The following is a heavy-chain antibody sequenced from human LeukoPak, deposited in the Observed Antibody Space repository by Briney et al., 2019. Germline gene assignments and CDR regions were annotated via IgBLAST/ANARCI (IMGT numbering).Heavy chain of an antibody. Sequence: SETLSLTCTVSGGSISIYYWSWIRQPPGKGLEWIGYVYNSENTNYNPSLKSRATISADTSKNQFSLKLNSVTAADTAVYYCARVATMVRGVISYGMDVWGQGTTVTVSS. CDR3: ARVATMVRGVISYGMDV. CDR2: VYNSENT. CDR1: GGSISIYY. D-gene: IGHD3-10*01. J-gene: IGHJ6*02. V-gene: IGHV4-59*01.